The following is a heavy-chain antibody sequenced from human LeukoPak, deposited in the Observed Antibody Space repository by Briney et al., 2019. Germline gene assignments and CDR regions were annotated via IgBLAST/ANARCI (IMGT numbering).Heavy chain of an antibody. CDR3: ARDPAAYYGSGRTFDY. CDR2: ISTTTSYI. D-gene: IGHD3-10*01. CDR1: GFTFSSYT. J-gene: IGHJ4*02. V-gene: IGHV3-21*01. Sequence: PGESLRLSCAASGFTFSSYTMNWVRQSPGKGLEWVSSISTTTSYIYHADSVKGRFTISRDNAKNSLYLQMNSLRAEDTAVYYCARDPAAYYGSGRTFDYWGQGTLVTVSS.